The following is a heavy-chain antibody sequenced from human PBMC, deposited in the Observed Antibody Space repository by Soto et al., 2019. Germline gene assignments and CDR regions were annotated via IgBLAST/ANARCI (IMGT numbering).Heavy chain of an antibody. D-gene: IGHD1-26*01. J-gene: IGHJ6*02. Sequence: QVQLQESGPGLVKPSETLSLTCTVSGGSINSDYWSWIRQPPEKGLEWIGYVRNSGSTNYNPSLKSRVTISLDTSKNQFSLKLSSVTAADTGVYYCARHLLYGRYGMDVWGQGTTVTVSS. CDR3: ARHLLYGRYGMDV. V-gene: IGHV4-59*01. CDR1: GGSINSDY. CDR2: VRNSGST.